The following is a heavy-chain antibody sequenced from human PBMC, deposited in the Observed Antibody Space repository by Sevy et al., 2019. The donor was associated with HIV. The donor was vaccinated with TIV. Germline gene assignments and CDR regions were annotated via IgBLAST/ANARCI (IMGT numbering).Heavy chain of an antibody. CDR2: ISYDGSNK. V-gene: IGHV3-30*04. CDR3: ARDGADEGIAAAGDGISDY. Sequence: QLGGSLRLSCAASGFTFSSYAMHWVRQAPGKGLEWVAVISYDGSNKYYADSVKGRFTISRDNSKNTLYLQMNSLRAEDTAVYYCARDGADEGIAAAGDGISDYWGQGTLVTVSS. CDR1: GFTFSSYA. D-gene: IGHD6-13*01. J-gene: IGHJ4*02.